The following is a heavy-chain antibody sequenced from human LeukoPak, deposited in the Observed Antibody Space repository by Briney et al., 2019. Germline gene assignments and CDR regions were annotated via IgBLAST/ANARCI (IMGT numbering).Heavy chain of an antibody. Sequence: GGSLRLSCAASGFIFSSYSMNWVRQAPGKGLEWVSYISSSSSSIYYADAVKGRFTISRDNAKNSLYLQMNSLRAEDTAVYYCARDYGGSSPFDYWGQGTLVTVSS. CDR2: ISSSSSSI. V-gene: IGHV3-48*01. D-gene: IGHD4-23*01. CDR1: GFIFSSYS. J-gene: IGHJ4*02. CDR3: ARDYGGSSPFDY.